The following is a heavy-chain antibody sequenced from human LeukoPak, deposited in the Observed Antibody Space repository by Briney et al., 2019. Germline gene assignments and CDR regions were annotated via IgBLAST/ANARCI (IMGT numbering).Heavy chain of an antibody. CDR3: GYYYGSGSQYDYYYYYMDV. V-gene: IGHV1-69*05. Sequence: GASVKVSCKASGGTFSSYAISWVRQAPGQGLEWMGGIIPIFGTANYAQKFQGRVTITTDEPTSTAYMELSSLRSEDTAVYYCGYYYGSGSQYDYYYYYMDVWGKGTTVTVSS. CDR1: GGTFSSYA. J-gene: IGHJ6*03. D-gene: IGHD3-10*01. CDR2: IIPIFGTA.